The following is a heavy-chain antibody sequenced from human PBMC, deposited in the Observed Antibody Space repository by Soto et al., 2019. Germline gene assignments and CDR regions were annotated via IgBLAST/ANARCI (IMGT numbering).Heavy chain of an antibody. V-gene: IGHV5-10-1*01. D-gene: IGHD6-13*01. CDR1: GYSLTSYW. Sequence: GESLKSACKGSGYSLTSYWISWVRQMPGKGLEWMGRIDPSDSYTNYSPSFQGHVTISADKSISTAYLQWSSLKASDTAMYYCARHPIAAAGIDYGYYYYYGMDVWGQGTTVTVSS. J-gene: IGHJ6*02. CDR2: IDPSDSYT. CDR3: ARHPIAAAGIDYGYYYYYGMDV.